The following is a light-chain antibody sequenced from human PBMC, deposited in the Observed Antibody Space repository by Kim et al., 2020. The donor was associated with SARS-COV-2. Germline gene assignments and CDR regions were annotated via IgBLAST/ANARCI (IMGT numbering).Light chain of an antibody. CDR2: RVS. CDR1: QSLVYTNGDTF. V-gene: IGKV2-30*01. J-gene: IGKJ2*01. CDR3: MQATHWPYT. Sequence: QPASICCRSSQSLVYTNGDTFLNWFHQRPGQSPRRLIYRVSDRDSGVPDRFSGSGSGTDFTLRISRVEAEDVGIYYCMQATHWPYTFGQGTKLEI.